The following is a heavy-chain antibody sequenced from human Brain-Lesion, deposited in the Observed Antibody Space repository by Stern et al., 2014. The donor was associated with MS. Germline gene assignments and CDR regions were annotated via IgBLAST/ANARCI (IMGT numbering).Heavy chain of an antibody. Sequence: VQLMQSGGGLVQPGGSLRLSCAASGFTFSTYWMRWVRQAPGKGLEWVANIKQDGSEEYYVDSVKGRFTISRDHAKRSLYLQMNSLRAEDTAVYSCTRDCGHGSCPWPYYYYGMDVWGQGTAVTVS. V-gene: IGHV3-7*01. CDR2: IKQDGSEE. CDR3: TRDCGHGSCPWPYYYYGMDV. CDR1: GFTFSTYW. J-gene: IGHJ6*02. D-gene: IGHD1-26*01.